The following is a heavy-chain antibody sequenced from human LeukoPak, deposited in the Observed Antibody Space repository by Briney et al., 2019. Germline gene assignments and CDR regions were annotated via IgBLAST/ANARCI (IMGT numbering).Heavy chain of an antibody. CDR3: ARRREYFDY. J-gene: IGHJ4*02. CDR1: GGSFSGYY. Sequence: PSETLSLTCAVYGGSFSGYYWSWIRQPPGKGLEWIGYIYYSGSTNYNPSLKSRVTISVDTSKNQFSLKLSSVTAADTAVYYCARRREYFDYWGQGTLVTVSS. V-gene: IGHV4-59*01. D-gene: IGHD6-25*01. CDR2: IYYSGST.